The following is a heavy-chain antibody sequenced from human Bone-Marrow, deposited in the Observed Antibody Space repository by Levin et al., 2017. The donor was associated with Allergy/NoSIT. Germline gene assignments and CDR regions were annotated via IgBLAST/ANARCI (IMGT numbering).Heavy chain of an antibody. J-gene: IGHJ1*01. D-gene: IGHD3-10*01. CDR1: GFTFSTPG. CDR3: ARDAFGSGSCQMQH. V-gene: IGHV3-33*01. Sequence: LSLTCAASGFTFSTPGMHWVRQAPGKGLEWVAVIWDDGSNQLYADAVKGRFTISRDNSRNTVFLQMNSLRAEDTAVYFCARDAFGSGSCQMQHWGQGTLVTVSS. CDR2: IWDDGSNQ.